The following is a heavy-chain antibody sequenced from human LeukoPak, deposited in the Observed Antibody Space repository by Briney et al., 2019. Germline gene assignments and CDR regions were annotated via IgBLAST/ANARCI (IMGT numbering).Heavy chain of an antibody. V-gene: IGHV3-21*01. Sequence: PGGSLRLSCAASGFKFSSYSMKWVRQAPGKGLEWVSSISSSGAYIYYADLVEGRFTISRDNGKNSLYLQMNSLRAEDTAVYYCARGVGNYRYYFDFWGQGTLVTVSS. CDR2: ISSSGAYI. CDR3: ARGVGNYRYYFDF. D-gene: IGHD3-22*01. CDR1: GFKFSSYS. J-gene: IGHJ4*02.